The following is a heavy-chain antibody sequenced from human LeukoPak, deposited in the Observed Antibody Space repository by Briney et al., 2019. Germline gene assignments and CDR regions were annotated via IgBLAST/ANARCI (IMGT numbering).Heavy chain of an antibody. D-gene: IGHD6-19*01. V-gene: IGHV4-4*07. Sequence: PSESLSLTCTVSSGSISSYSWSSIRQLAGKGLEWIGRIYTSGTTNYNPSLKSRVTMSLDTSKNQFSLKLSSVTAADTAVYYCASVSGYSSGWDDYWGQGTLVTVSS. CDR3: ASVSGYSSGWDDY. CDR1: SGSISSYS. CDR2: IYTSGTT. J-gene: IGHJ4*02.